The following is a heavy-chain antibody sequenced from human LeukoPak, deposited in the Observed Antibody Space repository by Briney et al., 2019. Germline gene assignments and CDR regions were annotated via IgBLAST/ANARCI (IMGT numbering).Heavy chain of an antibody. Sequence: PSETLSLTCTVSGYSISSDYYWGWIRQPPGKGLEWIGSIYHSGSTYYNPSLKSRVTISVDTSKNQFSLKLSSVTAADTAVYYCARAGYSSSWSQFYYYYYYMDVWGKGTTVTVSS. J-gene: IGHJ6*03. CDR2: IYHSGST. CDR1: GYSISSDYY. D-gene: IGHD6-13*01. V-gene: IGHV4-38-2*02. CDR3: ARAGYSSSWSQFYYYYYYMDV.